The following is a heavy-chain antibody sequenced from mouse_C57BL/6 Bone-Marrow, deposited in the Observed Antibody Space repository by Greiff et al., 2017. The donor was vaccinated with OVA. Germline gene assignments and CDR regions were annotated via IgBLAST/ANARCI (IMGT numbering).Heavy chain of an antibody. CDR2: ISDGGSYT. CDR3: ARDGNYYGSSWAMDY. Sequence: EVMLVESGGGLVKPGGSLKLSCAASGFTFSSYAMSWVRQTPEKRLEWVATISDGGSYTYYPDNVKGRFTISRDNAKNNLYLQMSHLKSEDTAMYYCARDGNYYGSSWAMDYWGQGTSVTVSS. J-gene: IGHJ4*01. CDR1: GFTFSSYA. V-gene: IGHV5-4*01. D-gene: IGHD1-1*01.